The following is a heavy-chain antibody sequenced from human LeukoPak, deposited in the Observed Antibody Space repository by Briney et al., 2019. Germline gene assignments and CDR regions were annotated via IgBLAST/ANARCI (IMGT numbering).Heavy chain of an antibody. CDR1: GXIFDDYG. D-gene: IGHD5-24*01. CDR2: ISGDGGST. J-gene: IGHJ4*02. Sequence: GGSLRLSCAASGXIFDDYGMHWVRQAPGKGLEWVSLISGDGGSTYYADSVRGRFTISRDNSKNSLYLQMNSLRPEDTALYYCAKDKVGYNDYWGQGTLVTVSS. V-gene: IGHV3-43*02. CDR3: AKDKVGYNDY.